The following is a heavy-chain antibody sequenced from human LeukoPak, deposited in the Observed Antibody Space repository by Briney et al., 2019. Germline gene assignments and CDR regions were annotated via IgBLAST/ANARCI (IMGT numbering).Heavy chain of an antibody. CDR3: AKDGGVVVTAWIGD. CDR1: GFTFSGYG. Sequence: HAGRSLRLSCAASGFTFSGYGMYWVRQAPGKGLEWVALISYDGSNKYYADSVKGRFTISRDNSKNTLYLQMNSLRVEDTAVYYCAKDGGVVVTAWIGDWGQGTLVTVSS. CDR2: ISYDGSNK. D-gene: IGHD2-21*02. V-gene: IGHV3-30*18. J-gene: IGHJ4*02.